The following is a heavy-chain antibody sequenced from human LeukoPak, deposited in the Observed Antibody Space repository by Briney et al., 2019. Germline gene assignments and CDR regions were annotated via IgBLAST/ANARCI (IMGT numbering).Heavy chain of an antibody. CDR3: ARGGGSYYSFDY. CDR2: IYHSGST. D-gene: IGHD1-26*01. CDR1: GGSISSSNW. J-gene: IGHJ4*02. Sequence: PSETLSLTCAVSGGSISSSNWWSWVRQPPGKGLEWIGEIYHSGSTSYNPSLKGRVTISVDKSKNQFSLKLSSVTAADTAVYYCARGGGSYYSFDYWGQGTLVTVSS. V-gene: IGHV4-4*02.